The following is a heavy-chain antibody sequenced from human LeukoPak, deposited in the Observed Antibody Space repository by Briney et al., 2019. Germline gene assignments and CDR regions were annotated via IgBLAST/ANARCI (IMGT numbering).Heavy chain of an antibody. V-gene: IGHV4-39*01. CDR3: ARRRTDSSGYYSWFDP. D-gene: IGHD3-22*01. CDR2: IYYSGST. CDR1: GGSISSSSYY. Sequence: PSEILSLTCTVSGGSISSSSYYWGWIRQPPGKGLEWIGTIYYSGSTYYKPSLKSRVTISIDTSKNQFSLKLSSVTAADTAVYYCARRRTDSSGYYSWFDPWGQGTLVTVSS. J-gene: IGHJ5*02.